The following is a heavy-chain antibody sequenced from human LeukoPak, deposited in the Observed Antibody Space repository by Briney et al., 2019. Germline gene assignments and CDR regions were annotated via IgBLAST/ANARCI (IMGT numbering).Heavy chain of an antibody. CDR2: IYYSGST. CDR3: ARDADYYGMDV. J-gene: IGHJ6*02. V-gene: IGHV4-59*01. Sequence: SETLSLTCTVSGGSISSYYWSWIWQPPGKGLEWIGYIYYSGSTNYNPSLKSRVTISVDTSKNQFSLKLSSVTAADTAVYYCARDADYYGMDVWGQGTTVTVSS. CDR1: GGSISSYY.